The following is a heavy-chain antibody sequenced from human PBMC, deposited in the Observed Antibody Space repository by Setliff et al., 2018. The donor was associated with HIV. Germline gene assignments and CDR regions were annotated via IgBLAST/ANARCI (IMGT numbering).Heavy chain of an antibody. CDR2: IYTSESS. J-gene: IGHJ2*01. Sequence: PSETLSLTCRVSGGSISSYYWSWIRQPPGKGLEWIGYIYTSESSNYNPSLKSRVTFSVDTSKNQFSLKLSSVTAADTAVYYCARSARFFYASGSRRYFDLWGRGTLVTVSS. V-gene: IGHV4-4*08. D-gene: IGHD3-10*01. CDR1: GGSISSYY. CDR3: ARSARFFYASGSRRYFDL.